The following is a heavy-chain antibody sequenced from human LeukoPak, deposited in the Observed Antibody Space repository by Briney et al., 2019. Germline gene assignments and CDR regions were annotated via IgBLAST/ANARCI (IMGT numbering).Heavy chain of an antibody. D-gene: IGHD5-18*01. V-gene: IGHV4-59*01. CDR1: GGSISSYY. CDR2: IYYSGST. Sequence: PSETLSLTCTVSGGSISSYYWSWIRQPPGKGLEWIGYIYYSGSTNYNPSLKSRVTISVDTSKNQFSLKLSSVTAADTAVYYCARVDTAMVTPWFDPWGQGILVTVSS. CDR3: ARVDTAMVTPWFDP. J-gene: IGHJ5*02.